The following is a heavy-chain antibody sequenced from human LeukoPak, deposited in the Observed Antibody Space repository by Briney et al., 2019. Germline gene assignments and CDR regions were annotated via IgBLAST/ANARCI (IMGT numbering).Heavy chain of an antibody. Sequence: SVKVSCKASGGTFSSYAISWVRQAPGQGLEWMGGIIPIFGTANYAQKFQGRVTITADKSTSTAYMELSSLRSEDTAVYYCARTVGYCSGGSCVSGYSCGPAYYYGMDVWGKGTTVTVSS. CDR1: GGTFSSYA. J-gene: IGHJ6*04. CDR2: IIPIFGTA. CDR3: ARTVGYCSGGSCVSGYSCGPAYYYGMDV. V-gene: IGHV1-69*06. D-gene: IGHD2-15*01.